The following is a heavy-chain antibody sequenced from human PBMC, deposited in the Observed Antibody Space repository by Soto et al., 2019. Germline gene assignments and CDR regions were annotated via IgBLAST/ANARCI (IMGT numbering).Heavy chain of an antibody. Sequence: QVHLVESGGGVVQPGRSLRLSCAASGFTFSSYGMHWVRQAPGKGLERVALIWYDGSKKYYADSVKGPFTISRDDSKSTLYLHMNSLRAEDTPVYYCARDPSMAGYFFDYWGQGTLVTVSS. V-gene: IGHV3-33*08. CDR3: ARDPSMAGYFFDY. D-gene: IGHD6-19*01. CDR1: GFTFSSYG. CDR2: IWYDGSKK. J-gene: IGHJ4*02.